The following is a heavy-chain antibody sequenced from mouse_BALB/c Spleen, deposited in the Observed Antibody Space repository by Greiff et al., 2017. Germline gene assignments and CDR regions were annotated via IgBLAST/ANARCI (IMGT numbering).Heavy chain of an antibody. CDR3: ARYLDYSGFAY. J-gene: IGHJ3*01. D-gene: IGHD1-1*01. Sequence: EVKLVESGGGLVKPGGSLKLSCAASGFTFSSYTMSWVRQTPEKRLEWVATISSGGGNTYYPDSVKGRFTISRDNAKNNLYLQMSSLRSEDTALYYCARYLDYSGFAYWGQGTLVTVSA. V-gene: IGHV5-9*03. CDR2: ISSGGGNT. CDR1: GFTFSSYT.